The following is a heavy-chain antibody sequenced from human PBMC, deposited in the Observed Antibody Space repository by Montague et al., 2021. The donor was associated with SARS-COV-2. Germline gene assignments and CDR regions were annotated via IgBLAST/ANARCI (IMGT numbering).Heavy chain of an antibody. CDR2: IFYKGNT. Sequence: SETLSLTCTVSGGSLNKHYWSWIRKAPGKELEWLGNIFYKGNTNYNVXLLGRVSMSLDTPQNQFSLRLTSLTAADTAVYYCARSISSSGARDNWGQGILVTVS. CDR1: GGSLNKHY. CDR3: ARSISSSGARDN. V-gene: IGHV4-59*11. D-gene: IGHD3-22*01. J-gene: IGHJ4*02.